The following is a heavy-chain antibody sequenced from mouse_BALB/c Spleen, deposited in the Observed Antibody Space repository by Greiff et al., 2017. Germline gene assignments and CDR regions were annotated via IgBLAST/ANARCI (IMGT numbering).Heavy chain of an antibody. CDR2: ISSGSSTI. V-gene: IGHV5-17*02. CDR1: GFTFSSFG. D-gene: IGHD4-1*02. Sequence: EVKLVESGGGLVQPGGSRKLSCAASGFTFSSFGMHWVRQAPEKGLEWVAYISSGSSTIYYADTVKGRFTISRDNPKNTLFLQMTSLRSEDTAMYYCAMSTRNWYFDVWGAGTTVTVSS. J-gene: IGHJ1*01. CDR3: AMSTRNWYFDV.